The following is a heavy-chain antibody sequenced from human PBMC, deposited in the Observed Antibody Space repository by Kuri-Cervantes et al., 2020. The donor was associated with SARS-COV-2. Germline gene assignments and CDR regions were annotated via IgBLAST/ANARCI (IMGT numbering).Heavy chain of an antibody. CDR2: IHYSGST. J-gene: IGHJ6*02. Sequence: GSLRFSCAVSGGSISSSYYWSWVRQPPGKGLEWIGNIHYSGSTDYNPSLKSRVTISVDTSKNQLSLRLSSVTAADTAVYYCARLGATKGSYYYGVDVWGQGTTVTVSS. D-gene: IGHD1-26*01. CDR3: ARLGATKGSYYYGVDV. CDR1: GGSISSSYY. V-gene: IGHV4-61*01.